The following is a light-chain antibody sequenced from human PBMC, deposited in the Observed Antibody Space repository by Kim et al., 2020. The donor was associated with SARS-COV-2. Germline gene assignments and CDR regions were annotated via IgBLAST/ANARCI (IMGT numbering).Light chain of an antibody. Sequence: DIQMTQSPSSLSASVGDRVTITCRASQSITNYLNWYQQKPGKAPKLLMYAASSLQSGVPSRFSGSGSGTDFTLTISSLQHEDFATYYCQQSYTTPRTFGQGTKLEI. CDR2: AAS. J-gene: IGKJ2*01. CDR3: QQSYTTPRT. V-gene: IGKV1-39*01. CDR1: QSITNY.